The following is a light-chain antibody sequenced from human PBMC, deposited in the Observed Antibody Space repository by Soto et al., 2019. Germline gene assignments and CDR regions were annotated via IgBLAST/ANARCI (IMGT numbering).Light chain of an antibody. V-gene: IGLV8-61*01. CDR3: VLYMGTGIAV. Sequence: QTVVTQEPSFSVSPGRTVTLTCGLSSGSVSTSYYPSWYQLTPGQAPRTLIYSTNTRSSGVPNRFSGSILENKAALTITGAQADDESDYCCVLYMGTGIAVFGGGTKLTVL. CDR1: SGSVSTSYY. CDR2: STN. J-gene: IGLJ3*02.